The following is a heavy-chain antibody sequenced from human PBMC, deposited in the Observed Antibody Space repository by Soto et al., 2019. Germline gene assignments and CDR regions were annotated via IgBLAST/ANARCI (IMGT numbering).Heavy chain of an antibody. J-gene: IGHJ5*02. D-gene: IGHD6-13*01. CDR1: GGTFSSYA. Sequence: WASVKVSCKASGGTFSSYAISWVRQAPGQGLEWMGGIIPIFGTANYAQKFQGRVTITADKSTSTAYMELSSLRSEDTAVYYCARGSRQQRTPNWFDPWGQGTLVTVSS. V-gene: IGHV1-69*06. CDR2: IIPIFGTA. CDR3: ARGSRQQRTPNWFDP.